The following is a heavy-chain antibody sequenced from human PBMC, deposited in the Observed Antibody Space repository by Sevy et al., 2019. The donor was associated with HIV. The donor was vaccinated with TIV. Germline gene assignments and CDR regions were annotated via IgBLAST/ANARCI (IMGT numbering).Heavy chain of an antibody. CDR2: IIPIFGTA. Sequence: ASVKVSCKASGGTFSSYAISWVRQAPGQGLEWMGGIIPIFGTANYAQKFQGRVTITADESTSTAYMELSSLRSEDTAVYYCNIVGATGPRDFDYWGQGTLVTFSS. D-gene: IGHD1-26*01. V-gene: IGHV1-69*13. CDR3: NIVGATGPRDFDY. J-gene: IGHJ4*02. CDR1: GGTFSSYA.